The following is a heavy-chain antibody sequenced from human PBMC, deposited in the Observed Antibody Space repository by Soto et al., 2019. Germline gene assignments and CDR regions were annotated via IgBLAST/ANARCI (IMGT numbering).Heavy chain of an antibody. V-gene: IGHV1-8*02. J-gene: IGHJ6*02. CDR1: GYDFTAYD. D-gene: IGHD6-13*01. Sequence: ASVKVSCKASGYDFTAYDINWVRQASGQGLEWMGWMNPINGATGSARRFQGRVSMTRNTATGTAYLELTSLRSDDSAVYYCGRGPSPRAPAGGTPYYYAMDVWGQGTTVTVSS. CDR3: GRGPSPRAPAGGTPYYYAMDV. CDR2: MNPINGAT.